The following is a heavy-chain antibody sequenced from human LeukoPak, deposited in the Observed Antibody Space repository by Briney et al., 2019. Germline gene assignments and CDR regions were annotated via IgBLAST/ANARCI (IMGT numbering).Heavy chain of an antibody. CDR2: IYTSGST. CDR3: ARVSAKVVIDY. V-gene: IGHV4-61*02. D-gene: IGHD3-22*01. CDR1: GGSISSGSYY. Sequence: SETLSVTCTVSGGSISSGSYYWSWIRQPAGKGLEWIGRIYTSGSTNYNPSLKSRVTISVDTSKNQFSLKLSSVTAADTAVYYCARVSAKVVIDYWGQGTLVTVSS. J-gene: IGHJ4*02.